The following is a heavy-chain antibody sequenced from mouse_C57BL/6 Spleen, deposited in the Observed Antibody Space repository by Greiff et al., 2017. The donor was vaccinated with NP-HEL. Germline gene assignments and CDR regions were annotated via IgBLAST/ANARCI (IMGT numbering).Heavy chain of an antibody. Sequence: VQLQQPGAELVKPGASVKMSCKASGYTFTSYWITWVKQRPGQGLEWIGDIYPGSGSTNYNEKFKSKATLTVDTSSSTAYMQLSSLTSEDSAVYYCARGGGYAAWFAYWGQGTLVTVSA. CDR3: ARGGGYAAWFAY. V-gene: IGHV1-55*01. CDR1: GYTFTSYW. D-gene: IGHD1-1*02. CDR2: IYPGSGST. J-gene: IGHJ3*01.